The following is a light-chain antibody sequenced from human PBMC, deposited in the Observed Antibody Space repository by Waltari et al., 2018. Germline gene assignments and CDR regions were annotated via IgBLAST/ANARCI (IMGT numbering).Light chain of an antibody. J-gene: IGLJ3*02. CDR3: ATWDDSLNGRV. CDR1: RPNIGINT. CDR2: ANY. Sequence: QSVLTQPPLASGTPGQRVTISCSGNRPNIGINTVTWYQQLPGTAPKPLIYANYHRPSGVPDRFSASKSDTSASLAISGLQSEDEADYFCATWDDSLNGRVFGGGTKLAVL. V-gene: IGLV1-44*01.